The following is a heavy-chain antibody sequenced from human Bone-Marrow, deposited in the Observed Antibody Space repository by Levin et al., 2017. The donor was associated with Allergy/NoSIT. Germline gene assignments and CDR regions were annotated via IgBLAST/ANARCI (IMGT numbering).Heavy chain of an antibody. V-gene: IGHV3-15*01. CDR3: TAGSVH. J-gene: IGHJ4*01. CDR1: GFKFSSAW. Sequence: GGSLRLSCRTSGFKFSSAWMTWVRQAPRQGLDWVCRSKSKKDGGTIQYAKPVEGRFTIARDDLKSTLYLQLDSLRVDDTALYYCTAGSVHWGHGSLVRVSS. CDR2: SKSKKDGGTI. D-gene: IGHD5-12*01.